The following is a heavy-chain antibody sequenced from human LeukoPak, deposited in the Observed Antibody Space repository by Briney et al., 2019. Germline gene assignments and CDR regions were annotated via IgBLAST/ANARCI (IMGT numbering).Heavy chain of an antibody. Sequence: GASVKVSCKASGGTFSSYAISWVQQAPGQGLEWMGRIIPIFGTANYAQKFQGRVTITTDESTSTAYMELSSLRSEDTAVYYCARVDDFWSGYPDYWGQGTLVTVSS. J-gene: IGHJ4*02. CDR1: GGTFSSYA. D-gene: IGHD3-3*01. CDR3: ARVDDFWSGYPDY. CDR2: IIPIFGTA. V-gene: IGHV1-69*05.